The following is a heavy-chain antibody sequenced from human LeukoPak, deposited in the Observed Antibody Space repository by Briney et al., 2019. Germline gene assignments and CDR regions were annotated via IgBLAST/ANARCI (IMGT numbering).Heavy chain of an antibody. V-gene: IGHV3-21*01. CDR1: GFTFSSYS. CDR3: ARDLGFLEWPHRHDAFDI. CDR2: ISSSSSYI. J-gene: IGHJ3*02. Sequence: GGSLRLSCAASGFTFSSYSMNWVRQAPGKGLEWVSSISSSSSYIYCADSVKGRFTISRVNAKNSLYLQMNSLRAEDTAVYYCARDLGFLEWPHRHDAFDIWGQGTMVTVSS. D-gene: IGHD3-3*01.